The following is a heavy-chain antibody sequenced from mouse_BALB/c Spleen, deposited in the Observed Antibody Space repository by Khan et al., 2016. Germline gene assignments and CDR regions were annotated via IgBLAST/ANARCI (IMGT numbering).Heavy chain of an antibody. V-gene: IGHV3-2*02. CDR3: ARIRFYYEAMDC. Sequence: EVQLQESGPGLVKPSQSLSLTCTVTGYSITSDYAWNWIRQFPGNKLEWMGYISYSGSTSYNPSLKGRFSITRDTSTNPFFLQFNSVTTEDTTTYYCARIRFYYEAMDCCGQGTSVTVSS. CDR1: GYSITSDYA. CDR2: ISYSGST. J-gene: IGHJ4*01.